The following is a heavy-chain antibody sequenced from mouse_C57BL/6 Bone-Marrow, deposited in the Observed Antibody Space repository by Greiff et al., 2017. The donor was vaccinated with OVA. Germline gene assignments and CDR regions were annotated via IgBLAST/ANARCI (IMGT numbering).Heavy chain of an antibody. D-gene: IGHD1-1*01. V-gene: IGHV1-81*01. CDR1: GYTFTSYG. Sequence: QVQLKQSGAELARPGASVKLSCQASGYTFTSYGISWVKQRTGQGLEWIGELYPRSGNPYYNEKFKGKATLTEDKSSSTAYMELRSLKSEDSAVYFCARFGITTVVAPDYFDYWGQGTTLTVSS. CDR2: LYPRSGNP. J-gene: IGHJ2*01. CDR3: ARFGITTVVAPDYFDY.